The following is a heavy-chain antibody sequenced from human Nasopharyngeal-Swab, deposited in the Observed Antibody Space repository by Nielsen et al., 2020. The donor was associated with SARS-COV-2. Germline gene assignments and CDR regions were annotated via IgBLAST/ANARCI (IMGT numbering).Heavy chain of an antibody. J-gene: IGHJ6*02. CDR2: FDPEDGEI. Sequence: ASVKVSCKVSGYTLTELSMHWVRQAPGKGLEWMGGFDPEDGEIIYAQKFQGRVTMTEDTSTDTAYMELSSLRSEDTAVYYCATARGTIFGVVPHRNYYYYGMDVWGQGTTVTVSS. CDR3: ATARGTIFGVVPHRNYYYYGMDV. CDR1: GYTLTELS. D-gene: IGHD3-3*01. V-gene: IGHV1-24*01.